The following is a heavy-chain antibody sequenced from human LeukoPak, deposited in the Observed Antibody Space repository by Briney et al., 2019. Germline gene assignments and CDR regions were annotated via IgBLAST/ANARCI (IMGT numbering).Heavy chain of an antibody. CDR3: APAGRRGEDY. Sequence: PGGSLRLSCAASGFTFSSYSMDWVRQAPGKGLEWVSSISSSSSYIYYADSVKGRFTISRDNAKNSLYLQMNSLRAEDTAVYYCAPAGRRGEDYWGQGTMVTVSS. J-gene: IGHJ4*02. CDR2: ISSSSSYI. CDR1: GFTFSSYS. D-gene: IGHD6-13*01. V-gene: IGHV3-21*01.